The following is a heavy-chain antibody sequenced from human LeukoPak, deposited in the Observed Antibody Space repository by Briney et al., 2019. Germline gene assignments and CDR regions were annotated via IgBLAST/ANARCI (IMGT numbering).Heavy chain of an antibody. CDR1: GFTFRSYW. CDR2: ISSNGGST. V-gene: IGHV3-64D*09. J-gene: IGHJ6*02. D-gene: IGHD1-1*01. CDR3: VRLNEDYYYGMDV. Sequence: GGSLRLSCAASGFTFRSYWMHWVRQAPGKGLEYVSAISSNGGSTYYADSVKGRFTISRDNSKNTLYLQMSSLRAEDTAVYYCVRLNEDYYYGMDVWGQGTTVTVSS.